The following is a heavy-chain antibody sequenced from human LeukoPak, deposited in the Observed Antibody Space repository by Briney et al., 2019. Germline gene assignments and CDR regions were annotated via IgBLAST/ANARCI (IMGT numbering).Heavy chain of an antibody. CDR2: VSGSGGST. J-gene: IGHJ4*02. CDR1: GFTFSNYA. V-gene: IGHV3-23*01. D-gene: IGHD5-12*01. Sequence: GGSLRLSCAASGFTFSNYAMNWVRQAPGQGLEWVSTVSGSGGSTYYADSVKGRFTISRDNSKNTLYLQMNSLRAEDTAVCYCARGYSGYDWVDYFDYWGQGTLVTVSS. CDR3: ARGYSGYDWVDYFDY.